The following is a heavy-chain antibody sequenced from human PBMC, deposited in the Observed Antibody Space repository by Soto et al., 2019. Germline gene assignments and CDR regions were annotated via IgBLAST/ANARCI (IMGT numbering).Heavy chain of an antibody. J-gene: IGHJ4*02. V-gene: IGHV4-34*01. CDR2: VKDGGVT. Sequence: QVQLQQWGAGLLKPSETLSLTCAVNSGSFTGYYWSWVRQPPGKGLEWIGEVKDGGVTNYSPSLRSRVTISSDAPKKQFSLKVTSVTAADTAVYYCTRGQEGVVATHWDQGTLVTVSS. D-gene: IGHD5-12*01. CDR3: TRGQEGVVATH. CDR1: SGSFTGYY.